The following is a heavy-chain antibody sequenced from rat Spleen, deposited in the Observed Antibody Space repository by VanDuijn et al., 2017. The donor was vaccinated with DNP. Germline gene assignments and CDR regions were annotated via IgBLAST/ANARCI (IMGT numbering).Heavy chain of an antibody. CDR3: TRQYYYSGDDNWFAY. V-gene: IGHV5-46*01. Sequence: EVQLVESGGGLVQPGRSMKLSCAASGFTFSSFPMAWVRQAPKKGLEWVATISTSDSRTYYPDSVRGRFTISRDNAKSSLYLQMNSLKSEDTATYYCTRQYYYSGDDNWFAYWGQGTLVTVSS. J-gene: IGHJ3*01. D-gene: IGHD1-1*01. CDR1: GFTFSSFP. CDR2: ISTSDSRT.